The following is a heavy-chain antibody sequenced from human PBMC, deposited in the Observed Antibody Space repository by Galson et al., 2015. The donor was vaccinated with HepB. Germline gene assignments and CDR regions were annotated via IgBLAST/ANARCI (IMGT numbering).Heavy chain of an antibody. J-gene: IGHJ4*02. CDR2: IDPSDSYT. CDR1: GYSFTSYW. CDR3: ARRGDYYDSTCTLHY. V-gene: IGHV5-10-1*01. D-gene: IGHD3-22*01. Sequence: QSGAEVKKPGESLRISCKGSGYSFTSYWISWVCQMPGKGLEWMGRIDPSDSYTNYSPSFQGHVTISADKSISIAYLQCSSLKASDTAMYYCARRGDYYDSTCTLHYCVQGTLVTVSS.